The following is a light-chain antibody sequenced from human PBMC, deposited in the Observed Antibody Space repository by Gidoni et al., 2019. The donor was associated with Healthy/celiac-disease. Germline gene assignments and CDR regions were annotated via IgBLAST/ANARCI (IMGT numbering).Light chain of an antibody. CDR1: PGISSY. CDR3: QKYYSYLT. J-gene: IGKJ5*01. V-gene: IGKV1-8*01. Sequence: AIRMTQSPSSFSASTGDRVTITCRASPGISSYLAWYQQKPGKAPKLLIYAASTLQSGGPSRFSGSGSGTDFTLTISCLQSEDFATYYCQKYYSYLTFGQGTRLEIK. CDR2: AAS.